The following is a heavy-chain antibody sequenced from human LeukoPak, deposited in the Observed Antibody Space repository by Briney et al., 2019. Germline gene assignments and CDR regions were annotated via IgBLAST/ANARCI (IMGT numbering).Heavy chain of an antibody. CDR1: GYSISSGYY. CDR2: IYHSGST. CDR3: ARDRRYYGSGSYNGAFDI. D-gene: IGHD3-10*01. V-gene: IGHV4-38-2*02. J-gene: IGHJ3*02. Sequence: SETLSLTCTVSGYSISSGYYWGWIRQPPGRGLEWIGSIYHSGSTYYNPSLKSRVTISVDTSKNQFSLKLSSVTAADTAVYYCARDRRYYGSGSYNGAFDIWGQGTMVTVSS.